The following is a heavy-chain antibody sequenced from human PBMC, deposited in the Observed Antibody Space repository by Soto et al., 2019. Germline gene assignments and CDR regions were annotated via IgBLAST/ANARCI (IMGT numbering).Heavy chain of an antibody. D-gene: IGHD2-2*01. CDR1: GFTFDDYA. J-gene: IGHJ4*02. V-gene: IGHV3-9*01. CDR3: ARKGYCTSTSCYADY. Sequence: EVQLVESGGGLVQPGRSLRLSCAASGFTFDDYAMHWVRQAPGKGLEWVSGISWNSGSIGYAESVKGRFTISRDNAKNSLFLQMNSLRAEDTALYYCARKGYCTSTSCYADYWGQGTLVTVSS. CDR2: ISWNSGSI.